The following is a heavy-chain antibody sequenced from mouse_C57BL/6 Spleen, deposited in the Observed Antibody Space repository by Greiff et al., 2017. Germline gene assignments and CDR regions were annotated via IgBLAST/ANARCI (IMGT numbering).Heavy chain of an antibody. CDR1: GFTFSSYG. D-gene: IGHD1-1*01. V-gene: IGHV5-6*01. CDR2: ISSGGSYT. Sequence: EVQLVESGGDLVKPGGSLKLSCAASGFTFSSYGMSWVRQTPDKRLEWVATISSGGSYTYYPDSVKGRFTISRDNAKNTLYLQMSSLKSEDTAMYYCARPYYGSSYNYFDYWGQGTTLTVSS. J-gene: IGHJ2*01. CDR3: ARPYYGSSYNYFDY.